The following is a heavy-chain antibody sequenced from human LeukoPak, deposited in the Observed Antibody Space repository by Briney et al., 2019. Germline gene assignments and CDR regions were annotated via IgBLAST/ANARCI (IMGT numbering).Heavy chain of an antibody. Sequence: GGSLRLSCAASGFTFSSYAMSWVRQAPGKGLEWVSAISGSGGSTYYADSVKGRFTISRDSSKNTLYLQMNSLRAEDTAVYYCATRCVWGCPFFDYWGQGTLVTVSS. J-gene: IGHJ4*02. CDR2: ISGSGGST. CDR3: ATRCVWGCPFFDY. D-gene: IGHD7-27*01. CDR1: GFTFSSYA. V-gene: IGHV3-23*01.